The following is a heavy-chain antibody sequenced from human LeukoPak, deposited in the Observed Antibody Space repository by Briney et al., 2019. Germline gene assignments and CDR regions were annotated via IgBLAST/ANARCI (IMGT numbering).Heavy chain of an antibody. D-gene: IGHD3-9*01. CDR3: ARGARGILTGYFFDY. CDR1: GGSFSGYY. CDR2: INHSGST. Sequence: SETLSLTCAVYGGSFSGYYWGWIRQPPGKGLEWIGEINHSGSTNYNPSLKSRVTISVDTSKNQFSPKLSSVTAADTAVYYCARGARGILTGYFFDYWGQGTLVTVSS. V-gene: IGHV4-34*01. J-gene: IGHJ4*02.